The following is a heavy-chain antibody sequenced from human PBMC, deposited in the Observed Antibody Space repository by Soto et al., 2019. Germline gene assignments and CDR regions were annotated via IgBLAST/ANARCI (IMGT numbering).Heavy chain of an antibody. CDR2: ISFDGSFK. Sequence: GGSLRLSCAASGFIFSSYGMNWVRQAPGKGLEWVAVISFDGSFKYYADSVKGRFTISRDNSKNTLYLQINSLRTEDTAVYYCATIAAPPAFNIWGQGTMVTVSS. J-gene: IGHJ3*02. CDR3: ATIAAPPAFNI. CDR1: GFIFSSYG. V-gene: IGHV3-30*03. D-gene: IGHD6-13*01.